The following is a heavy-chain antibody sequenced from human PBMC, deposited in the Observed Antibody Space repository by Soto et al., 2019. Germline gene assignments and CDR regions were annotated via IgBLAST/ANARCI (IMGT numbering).Heavy chain of an antibody. Sequence: GGSLRLSCAASGFTFSNAWMNWVRPAPGKGIERVGRIKSKTDGGTTDYAAPVKGRLTISRDDSKNTLYLQMNSLKTEDTAVYYCTTGALITIFGEPVYYYYGMDVWGQGTTVTVSS. CDR1: GFTFSNAW. D-gene: IGHD3-3*01. V-gene: IGHV3-15*07. CDR2: IKSKTDGGTT. J-gene: IGHJ6*02. CDR3: TTGALITIFGEPVYYYYGMDV.